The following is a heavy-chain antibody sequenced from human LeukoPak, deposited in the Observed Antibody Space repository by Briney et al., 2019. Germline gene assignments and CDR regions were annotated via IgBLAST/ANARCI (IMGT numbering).Heavy chain of an antibody. D-gene: IGHD1-1*01. CDR3: ARRDVVYWNKWAGIDH. V-gene: IGHV3-30*03. CDR1: GFTFSNYG. J-gene: IGHJ4*02. Sequence: GGSQRLSCAASGFTFSNYGMHWVRQAPGKGLEWVAVISYDGSNKYHADSVKGRFTISRDNSKNTLYLQMNSLRAEDTAVYYCARRDVVYWNKWAGIDHWGQGTLVTVSS. CDR2: ISYDGSNK.